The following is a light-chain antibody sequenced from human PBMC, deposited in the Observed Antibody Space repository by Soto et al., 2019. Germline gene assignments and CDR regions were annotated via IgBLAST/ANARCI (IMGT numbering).Light chain of an antibody. Sequence: QSALAQPASVSGSPGQSITISCTGTSSDVGNYNYVSWYQHHPGKAPKLIVYEVSHRPSGISNRFSGSKSGNTASLTISGLQAEDEAEYYCSSYRTKSTVFGGGTKLTVL. CDR1: SSDVGNYNY. CDR2: EVS. V-gene: IGLV2-14*01. J-gene: IGLJ3*02. CDR3: SSYRTKSTV.